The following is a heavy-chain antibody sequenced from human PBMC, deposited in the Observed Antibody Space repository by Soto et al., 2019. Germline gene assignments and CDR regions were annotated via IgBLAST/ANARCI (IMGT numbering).Heavy chain of an antibody. CDR1: GYTFTGYY. Sequence: ASVKVSCKASGYTFTGYYMHWVRQAPGQGLEWMGWINPNSGGTNYAQKFQGRVTMTRDTSISTAYMELSRLRSDDTAVYYCARGEWAYYDILTLGYYGMDVWGQGTTVTVSS. D-gene: IGHD3-9*01. V-gene: IGHV1-2*02. CDR2: INPNSGGT. CDR3: ARGEWAYYDILTLGYYGMDV. J-gene: IGHJ6*02.